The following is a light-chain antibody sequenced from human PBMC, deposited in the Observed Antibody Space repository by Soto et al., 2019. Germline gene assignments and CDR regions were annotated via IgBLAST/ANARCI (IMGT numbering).Light chain of an antibody. J-gene: IGLJ1*01. CDR1: SSDVGAYNF. V-gene: IGLV2-14*03. CDR3: MSLTSSNTYV. Sequence: QSALTQPASVSGSPGQSITISCTGTSSDVGAYNFVSWYQHYPDKAPKVVIYDVANRPSGVSYRFSASKSGNTASLTISGLQAEDEADYYCMSLTSSNTYVFGTGTKLTVL. CDR2: DVA.